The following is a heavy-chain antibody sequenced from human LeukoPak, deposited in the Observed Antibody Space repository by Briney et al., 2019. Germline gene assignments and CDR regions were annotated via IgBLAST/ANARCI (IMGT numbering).Heavy chain of an antibody. Sequence: EWVSAISGSGGSTYYADSVKGRFTISRDNSKNTLYLQMNSLRAEDTAVYYCAKVLSYDNHHWGQGTLVTVSS. J-gene: IGHJ4*02. CDR2: ISGSGGST. D-gene: IGHD3-22*01. CDR3: AKVLSYDNHH. V-gene: IGHV3-23*01.